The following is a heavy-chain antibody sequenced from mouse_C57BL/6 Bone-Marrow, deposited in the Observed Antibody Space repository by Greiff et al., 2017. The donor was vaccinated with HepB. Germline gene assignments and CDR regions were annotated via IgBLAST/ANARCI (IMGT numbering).Heavy chain of an antibody. J-gene: IGHJ4*01. V-gene: IGHV2-5*01. CDR1: GFSLTSYG. CDR2: IWRGGST. CDR3: AKRFLLGDAMDY. Sequence: VQGVESGPGLVQPSQSLSITCTVSGFSLTSYGIHWVRQSPGKGLEWLGVIWRGGSTDYNAAFMSRLSITKDNSKSQVFFKMNSLQADDTAIYYCAKRFLLGDAMDYWGQGTSVTVSS. D-gene: IGHD2-10*02.